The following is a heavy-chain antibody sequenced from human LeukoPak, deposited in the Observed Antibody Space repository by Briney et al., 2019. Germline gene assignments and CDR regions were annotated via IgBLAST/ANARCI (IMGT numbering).Heavy chain of an antibody. CDR1: GFTFSSYG. J-gene: IGHJ4*02. CDR2: ISYDGSNK. D-gene: IGHD3-22*01. V-gene: IGHV3-30*19. Sequence: GGSLRLSCAASGFTFSSYGMHWVRQAPGKGLEWVAVISYDGSNKYYADSVKGRFTISRDNSKNTLYLQMNSLRAEDTAVYYCASASSGYYGSFDYWGQGTLVTVSS. CDR3: ASASSGYYGSFDY.